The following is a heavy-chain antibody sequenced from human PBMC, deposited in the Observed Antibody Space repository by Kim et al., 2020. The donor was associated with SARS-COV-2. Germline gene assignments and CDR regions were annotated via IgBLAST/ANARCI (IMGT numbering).Heavy chain of an antibody. J-gene: IGHJ3*02. CDR1: GGSISSGGYY. Sequence: SETLSLTCTVSGGSISSGGYYWSWIHQHPGKGLEWIGYIYYSGSTYYNPSLKSRVTISVDTSKNQFSLKLSSVTAADTAVYYCASGVVPAANDAFDIWGQGTMVTVSS. CDR3: ASGVVPAANDAFDI. CDR2: IYYSGST. D-gene: IGHD2-2*01. V-gene: IGHV4-31*03.